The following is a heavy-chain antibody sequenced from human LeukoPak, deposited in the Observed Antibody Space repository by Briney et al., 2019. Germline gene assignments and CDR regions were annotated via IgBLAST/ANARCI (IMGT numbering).Heavy chain of an antibody. Sequence: PGRSLRLSCAASGFTFSSYAMHWVRQAPGKGLEWVAVISYDGSNKYYADSVKGRFTISRDNSKNTLYLQMNSLRAEDTAVYYCARERIETLAVAGPFDYWGQGTLVTASS. J-gene: IGHJ4*02. D-gene: IGHD6-19*01. CDR2: ISYDGSNK. CDR3: ARERIETLAVAGPFDY. V-gene: IGHV3-30*04. CDR1: GFTFSSYA.